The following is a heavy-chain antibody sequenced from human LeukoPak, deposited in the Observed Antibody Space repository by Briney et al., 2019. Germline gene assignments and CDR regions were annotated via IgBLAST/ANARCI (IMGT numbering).Heavy chain of an antibody. CDR2: TNQDGSKN. V-gene: IGHV3-7*01. D-gene: IGHD6-19*01. Sequence: GGSLRLSCAASELTFSNYWMSWVRQAPGKGLERVAHTNQDGSKNYYVDSVRGRFTISRDNAKNSLYLQMNSLRAEDTAVYYCATTVAGYPDDYFDYWGQGTLVTVSS. J-gene: IGHJ4*02. CDR1: ELTFSNYW. CDR3: ATTVAGYPDDYFDY.